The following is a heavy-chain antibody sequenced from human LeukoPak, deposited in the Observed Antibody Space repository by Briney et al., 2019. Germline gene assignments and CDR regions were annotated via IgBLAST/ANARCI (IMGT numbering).Heavy chain of an antibody. CDR1: GFTFDDYG. CDR2: INWNGGST. CDR3: AKDDSGREQLALPRY. Sequence: GGSLRLSCAASGFTFDDYGMSWVRQAPGKGLEWVSGINWNGGSTGYADSVKGRFTISRDNAKNSLYLQMNSLRAEDTAVYYCAKDDSGREQLALPRYWGQGTLVTVSS. J-gene: IGHJ4*02. D-gene: IGHD6-13*01. V-gene: IGHV3-20*04.